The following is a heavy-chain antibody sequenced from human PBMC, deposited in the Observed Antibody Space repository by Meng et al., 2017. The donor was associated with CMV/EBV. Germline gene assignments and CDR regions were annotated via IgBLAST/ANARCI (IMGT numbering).Heavy chain of an antibody. V-gene: IGHV4-34*01. D-gene: IGHD1-20*01. CDR3: ARGPSRPYNYNDGSWFDP. Sequence: LRPPCAVHGASFSGYYWSWTRQPPGKGLEWIGEINHSGSTNYNPSLKSRVTISVDTSKNRFSLRLSSVTAADTAVYCCARGPSRPYNYNDGSWFDPWGQGTLVTVSS. CDR1: GASFSGYY. CDR2: INHSGST. J-gene: IGHJ5*02.